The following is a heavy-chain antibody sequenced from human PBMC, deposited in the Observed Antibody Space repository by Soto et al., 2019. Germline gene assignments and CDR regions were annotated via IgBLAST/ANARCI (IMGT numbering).Heavy chain of an antibody. V-gene: IGHV3-23*01. J-gene: IGHJ4*02. CDR2: ISGSGGST. CDR3: ARRGSGSYYDY. D-gene: IGHD1-26*01. CDR1: GFTFRSYA. Sequence: EVQLLESGGGLVQPGGSLRLSCAASGFTFRSYAMRWVRQAPVKGLEWVSAISGSGGSTYYADSVKGRFTISRDNSKHRLYLQMNSLRAEDKAVYYCARRGSGSYYDYWGQGTLVTVSS.